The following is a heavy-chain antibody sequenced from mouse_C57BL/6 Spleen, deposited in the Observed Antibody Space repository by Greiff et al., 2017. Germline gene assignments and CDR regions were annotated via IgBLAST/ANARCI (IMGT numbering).Heavy chain of an antibody. Sequence: EVKLVESGGGLVQSGRSLRLSCATSGFTFSDFYMEWVRQAPGKGLEWIAASRNKANDYTTEYSASVKGRFIVSRDTSQSILYLQMNALRAEDTAIYYCARDAGDGKGYCDVWGTGTTVTVSS. CDR3: ARDAGDGKGYCDV. J-gene: IGHJ1*03. CDR2: SRNKANDYTT. D-gene: IGHD2-1*01. V-gene: IGHV7-1*01. CDR1: GFTFSDFY.